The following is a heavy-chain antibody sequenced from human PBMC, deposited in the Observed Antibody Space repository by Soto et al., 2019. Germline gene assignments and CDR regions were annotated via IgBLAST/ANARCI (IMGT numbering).Heavy chain of an antibody. CDR1: ADTFTSYY. D-gene: IGHD3-16*01. V-gene: IGHV1-46*01. Sequence: ASVKVSCKAPADTFTSYYIHWVRQASGHGLEWMGIINPNGGSTRFAQTFQGRITMTTDTSTSTVYMELRSLRSEDTAVYYCASDRSLGSNWYYYLESWGQGTLVTVSS. J-gene: IGHJ4*02. CDR2: INPNGGST. CDR3: ASDRSLGSNWYYYLES.